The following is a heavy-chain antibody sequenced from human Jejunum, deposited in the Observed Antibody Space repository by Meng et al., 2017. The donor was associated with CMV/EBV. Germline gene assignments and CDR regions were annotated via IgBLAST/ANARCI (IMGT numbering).Heavy chain of an antibody. J-gene: IGHJ4*02. D-gene: IGHD2-21*01. Sequence: AQLVESGGGLVRPGXSLRVSCVGSGFNFNDAWMSWVRQAPRKGLEWIGRIKSKGSGGTTDYAAPVKDRFIISRDDSKNTVYLQMNSLEIEDTAVYYCAWDIAYFLSKWGQGALVTVSS. CDR3: AWDIAYFLSK. V-gene: IGHV3-15*01. CDR1: GFNFNDAW. CDR2: IKSKGSGGTT.